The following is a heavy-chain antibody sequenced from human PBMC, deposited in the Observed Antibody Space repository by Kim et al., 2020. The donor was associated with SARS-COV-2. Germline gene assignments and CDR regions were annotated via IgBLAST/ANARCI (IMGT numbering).Heavy chain of an antibody. D-gene: IGHD6-13*01. J-gene: IGHJ4*01. CDR1: GASVSGDSHY. Sequence: SETLSLTCNVSGASVSGDSHYWSWIRQPPGKGLEWIGYLHYSGNIKYNPSLNSRVTLSIDTSKNQLSLQLNSVTAADTAVYYCAREGEHDNSWYLDYWG. CDR2: LHYSGNI. V-gene: IGHV4-61*01. CDR3: AREGEHDNSWYLDY.